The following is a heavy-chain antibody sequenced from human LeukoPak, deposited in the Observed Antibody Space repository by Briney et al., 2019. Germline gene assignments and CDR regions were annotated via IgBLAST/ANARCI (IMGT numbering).Heavy chain of an antibody. Sequence: PSETLSLTCAVYGGSFSGYYWSWIRQPPGKGLEWIGEINHSGSTYYNPSLKSRVTISVDTSKNQFSLKLSSVTAADTAVYYCARRPSFQRINWFDPWGQGTLVTVSS. J-gene: IGHJ5*02. CDR2: INHSGST. CDR3: ARRPSFQRINWFDP. V-gene: IGHV4-34*01. D-gene: IGHD1-26*01. CDR1: GGSFSGYY.